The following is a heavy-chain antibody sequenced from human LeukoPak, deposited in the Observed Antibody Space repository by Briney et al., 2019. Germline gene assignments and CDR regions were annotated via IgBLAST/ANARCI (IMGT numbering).Heavy chain of an antibody. V-gene: IGHV1-69*13. D-gene: IGHD2-2*01. CDR2: IIPIFGTA. Sequence: GASVKVSCKASGYTFTSYYMHWVRQAPGQGLEWMGGIIPIFGTANYAQKFQGRVTITADESTSTAYMELSSLRSEDTAVYYCASLGYCSSTSCANYYYYYMDVWGKGTTVTVSS. CDR1: GYTFTSYY. CDR3: ASLGYCSSTSCANYYYYYMDV. J-gene: IGHJ6*03.